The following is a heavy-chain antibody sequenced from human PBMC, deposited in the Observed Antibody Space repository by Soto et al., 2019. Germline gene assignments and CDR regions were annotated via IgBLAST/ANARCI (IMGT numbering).Heavy chain of an antibody. V-gene: IGHV2-5*01. CDR2: IYWNDDK. CDR1: GFSLSTSGVG. J-gene: IGHJ5*02. D-gene: IGHD3-9*01. CDR3: AHRYRDGILTGYYRGDWFDP. Sequence: SGPTLVNPTQTLTLTCTFSGFSLSTSGVGVGWIRQPPGKALEWLALIYWNDDKRYSPSLKSRLTITKDTSKNQVVLTMTNMDPVDTATYYCAHRYRDGILTGYYRGDWFDPWGQGTLVTVSS.